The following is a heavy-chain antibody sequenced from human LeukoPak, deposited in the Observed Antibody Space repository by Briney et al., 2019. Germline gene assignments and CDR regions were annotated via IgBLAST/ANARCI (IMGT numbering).Heavy chain of an antibody. Sequence: GVSLKLSCAASGFDFSGCAIHWVRQASGKGLEWVGHIRSKVNSYATAYSASVRGRFTISRDDSKTTAYLLMNSLKTEDTAIYYCTRDDNYGVDFDYWGPGTLVTVSS. CDR1: GFDFSGCA. CDR3: TRDDNYGVDFDY. D-gene: IGHD5-18*01. CDR2: IRSKVNSYAT. V-gene: IGHV3-73*01. J-gene: IGHJ4*02.